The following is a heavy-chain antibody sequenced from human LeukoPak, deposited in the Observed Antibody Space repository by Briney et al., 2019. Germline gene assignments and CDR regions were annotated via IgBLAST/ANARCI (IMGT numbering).Heavy chain of an antibody. Sequence: PGGSLRLSCAASGFTLSSNYMSWVRHAPGKGREWVSVIYSGGSTYYADSVKGRFTISRDNSKNTLYLQMNSLRAEDTAVYYCARDWSVAGAFDIWGQGTMVTVSS. CDR1: GFTLSSNY. D-gene: IGHD6-19*01. J-gene: IGHJ3*02. CDR2: IYSGGST. CDR3: ARDWSVAGAFDI. V-gene: IGHV3-53*01.